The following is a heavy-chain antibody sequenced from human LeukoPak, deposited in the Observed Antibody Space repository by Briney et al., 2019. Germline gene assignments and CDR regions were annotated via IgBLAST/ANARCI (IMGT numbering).Heavy chain of an antibody. J-gene: IGHJ4*02. CDR2: ISYDGSNK. CDR1: GFTFSSYA. V-gene: IGHV3-30-3*01. D-gene: IGHD4-17*01. CDR3: ARGPRPPYGALDFDY. Sequence: PGGSLRLSCAASGFTFSSYAMHWVRQAPGKGLEWVAVISYDGSNKYYADSVKGRFTISRDNSKNTLYLQMNSLRAEDTAVYYCARGPRPPYGALDFDYWGQGTLVTVSS.